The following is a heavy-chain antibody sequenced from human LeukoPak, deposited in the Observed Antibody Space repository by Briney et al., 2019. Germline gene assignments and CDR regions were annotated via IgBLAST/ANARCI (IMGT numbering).Heavy chain of an antibody. CDR2: IKQDGSEK. D-gene: IGHD2-2*01. J-gene: IGHJ5*02. Sequence: GSQRLSCVASGLTFSRSGFHWVRQAPGKGLEWVANIKQDGSEKYYVDSVKGRFTISRDNAKNSLYLQMNSLRAEDTAVYYCARGPIVVVPAAPYNWFDPWGQGTLVTVSS. CDR3: ARGPIVVVPAAPYNWFDP. V-gene: IGHV3-7*01. CDR1: GLTFSRSG.